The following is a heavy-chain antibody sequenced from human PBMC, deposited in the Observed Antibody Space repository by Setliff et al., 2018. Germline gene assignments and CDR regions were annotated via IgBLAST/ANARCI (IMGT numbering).Heavy chain of an antibody. J-gene: IGHJ4*02. V-gene: IGHV3-15*01. D-gene: IGHD2-15*01. CDR1: GFTFSNAW. CDR3: TTDRRGGCSGASCYDVDY. CDR2: IKSKTDGGTI. Sequence: GGSLRLSCAASGFTFSNAWMSWVRQAPGKGLEWVGRIKSKTDGGTIDYAAPVKGRFIISGDESENTLYLQMNKLKTEDTGVNYCTTDRRGGCSGASCYDVDYWGEGTLVTVSS.